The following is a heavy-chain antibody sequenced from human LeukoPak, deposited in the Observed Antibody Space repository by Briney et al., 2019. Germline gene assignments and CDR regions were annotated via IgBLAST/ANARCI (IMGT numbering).Heavy chain of an antibody. J-gene: IGHJ4*02. CDR2: ISAYNGNT. CDR1: GYTFSDYY. D-gene: IGHD4-11*01. Sequence: ASVKVSCKASGYTFSDYYLHWVRQAPGQGLEWMGWISAYNGNTNYAQKLQGRVTMTTDTSTSTAYMELRSLRSDDTAVYYCARDRGDTTVASYWGQGTLVTVSS. CDR3: ARDRGDTTVASY. V-gene: IGHV1-18*04.